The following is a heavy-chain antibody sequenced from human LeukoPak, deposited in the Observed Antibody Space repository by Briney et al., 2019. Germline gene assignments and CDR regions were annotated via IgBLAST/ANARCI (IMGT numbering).Heavy chain of an antibody. Sequence: SVKVSCKASGGTLSSYAFSWMRQAPGQGLEWMGRIIPIYDPVDYAQRFQGRVAITADESTNTVYMELNSLTFEDTAVYYCAREPLGCGGDCHFDYWGQGTLVTVSS. V-gene: IGHV1-69*15. CDR1: GGTLSSYA. CDR3: AREPLGCGGDCHFDY. CDR2: IIPIYDPV. D-gene: IGHD2-21*02. J-gene: IGHJ4*02.